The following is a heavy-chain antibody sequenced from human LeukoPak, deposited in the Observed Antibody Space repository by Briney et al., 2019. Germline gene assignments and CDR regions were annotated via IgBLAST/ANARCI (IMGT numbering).Heavy chain of an antibody. J-gene: IGHJ6*02. V-gene: IGHV4-39*07. CDR2: TNHSGST. CDR3: ARDNIHDFGYYGMDV. CDR1: GGSISSSSYY. D-gene: IGHD4-17*01. Sequence: KTSETLSLTCTVSGGSISSSSYYWGWIRQPPGKGLEWIGETNHSGSTNYNPSLKSRVTISVDTSKNQFSLKLSSVTAADTAVYYCARDNIHDFGYYGMDVWGQGTTVTVSS.